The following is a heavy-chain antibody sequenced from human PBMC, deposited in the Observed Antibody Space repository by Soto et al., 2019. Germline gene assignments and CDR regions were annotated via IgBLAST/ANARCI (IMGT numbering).Heavy chain of an antibody. CDR3: ARRARPDFYYMDV. V-gene: IGHV3-64*01. J-gene: IGHJ6*03. CDR1: GFTLRGYA. Sequence: EVQLAESGGGLAQPGGSLRLSCAASGFTLRGYAMDWVRQAPGKGLEYDSGISSNGVGTYYANSVQGRFTISRDNSKNTVYLQMGSLRPEDMAVYYCARRARPDFYYMDVWGKGTTVTVSS. CDR2: ISSNGVGT. D-gene: IGHD6-6*01.